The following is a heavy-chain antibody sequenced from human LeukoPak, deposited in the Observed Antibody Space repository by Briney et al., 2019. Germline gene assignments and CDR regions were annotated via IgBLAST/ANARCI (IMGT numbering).Heavy chain of an antibody. J-gene: IGHJ4*02. CDR2: IYYSGST. D-gene: IGHD5-24*01. V-gene: IGHV4-39*01. Sequence: MPSETLSLTCTVSGGSISSSSYYWGWIRQPPGKGLEWIGGIYYSGSTYYNPSLKSRVTISVDTSKNQFSLKLSSVTAADTAVYYCARRVGYKSGFDYWGQGTLVTVSS. CDR1: GGSISSSSYY. CDR3: ARRVGYKSGFDY.